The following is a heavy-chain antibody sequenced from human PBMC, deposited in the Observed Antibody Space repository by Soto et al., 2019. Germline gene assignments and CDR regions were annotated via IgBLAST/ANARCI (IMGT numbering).Heavy chain of an antibody. V-gene: IGHV4-4*02. CDR1: GDSISSNNW. Sequence: QVQLQESGPGLVKPSGTLSLTCAVSGDSISSNNWWSWVRQPPGKGLEWIGEIYHSGSTNYNPSLKSLVTISVDKSNNHFSLKLSSVTAADTAVYYCARSSGYKNYWGQGTLVTVSS. CDR3: ARSSGYKNY. D-gene: IGHD3-22*01. CDR2: IYHSGST. J-gene: IGHJ4*02.